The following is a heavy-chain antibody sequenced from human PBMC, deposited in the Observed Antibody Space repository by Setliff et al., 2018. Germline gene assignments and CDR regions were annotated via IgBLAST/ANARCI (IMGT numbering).Heavy chain of an antibody. CDR2: MHYSGSA. J-gene: IGHJ4*02. D-gene: IGHD1-26*01. CDR1: GASITSYY. Sequence: KPSETLSLTCSVSGASITSYYWSWIRQPPGKGLEWIGYMHYSGSANYNPSLKSRVTISIDKSKNQFSLKLTSVTAADTAVYYCAKGGGRYHSASWGQGTLVTVSS. V-gene: IGHV4-59*12. CDR3: AKGGGRYHSAS.